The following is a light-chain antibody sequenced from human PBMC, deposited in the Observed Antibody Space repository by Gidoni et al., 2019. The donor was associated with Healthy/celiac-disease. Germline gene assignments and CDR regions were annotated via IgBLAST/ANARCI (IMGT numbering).Light chain of an antibody. CDR3: QSYDSSLSGKV. J-gene: IGLJ1*01. CDR1: SPNLGAGYD. Sequence: QSVLTHPPSVFVAPGQRVTIPCTGSSPNLGAGYDVHWYQPLPGTAPKLPIYGNSKRPSGVPDRFSGSKSGTSDSLAITGLQAEDEADYYCQSYDSSLSGKVFGTGTKVTVL. CDR2: GNS. V-gene: IGLV1-40*01.